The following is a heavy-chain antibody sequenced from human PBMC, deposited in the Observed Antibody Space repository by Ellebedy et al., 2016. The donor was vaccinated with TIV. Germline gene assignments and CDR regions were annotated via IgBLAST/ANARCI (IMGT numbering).Heavy chain of an antibody. CDR3: ARGCVGSFDQ. J-gene: IGHJ5*02. CDR2: IHSDGSAT. CDR1: GFTFSYYW. D-gene: IGHD3-16*01. Sequence: GGSLRLSXEASGFTFSYYWMHPVRQAPGKGLMWVSCIHSDGSATTYADSVKGRFTISRDNTRNTLSLEMSSLRAEDTAVYYCARGCVGSFDQWGQGTLVTVSS. V-gene: IGHV3-74*01.